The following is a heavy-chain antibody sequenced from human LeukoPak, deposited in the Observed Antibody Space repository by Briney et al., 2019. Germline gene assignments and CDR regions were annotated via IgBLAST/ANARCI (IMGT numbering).Heavy chain of an antibody. CDR3: AKCVSGGSYPYYFDY. CDR1: GFTFSSYA. V-gene: IGHV3-66*01. D-gene: IGHD1-26*01. CDR2: IYSGGST. Sequence: GGSLRLSCAASGFTFSSYAMSWVRQAPGKGLEWVSVIYSGGSTYYADSVKGRFTISRDNSKNTLYLQMNSLRAEDTAVYYCAKCVSGGSYPYYFDYWGQGTLVTVSS. J-gene: IGHJ4*02.